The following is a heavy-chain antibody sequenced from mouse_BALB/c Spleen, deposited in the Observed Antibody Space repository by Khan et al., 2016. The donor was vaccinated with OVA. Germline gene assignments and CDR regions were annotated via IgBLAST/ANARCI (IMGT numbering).Heavy chain of an antibody. V-gene: IGHV1-26*01. CDR2: INPNTDNI. CDR3: ARGYDFVAS. CDR1: GYSFTLYY. D-gene: IGHD2-14*01. Sequence: EVQLQQSGPDLVKPGASVKISCKASGYSFTLYYMSWVKQSHGKSLEWIGRINPNTDNINYNQEFKGRAILTVDKLSNTAYMELRSLTSEDSAVDFCARGYDFVASWGQGTLVTVSA. J-gene: IGHJ3*01.